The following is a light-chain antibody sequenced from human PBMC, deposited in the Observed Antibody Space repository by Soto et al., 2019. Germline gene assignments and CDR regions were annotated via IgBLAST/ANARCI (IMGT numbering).Light chain of an antibody. Sequence: QSVLTQPPSLSAAPGQRVTISCSGSSSNIGGNSVSWYQQLPGTAPKLLIYDDDKRPSGIPYRFSGSKSGTSATLGITGFQTGDEADYYCGSWDSSLSAYVFGTGTKVTVL. CDR3: GSWDSSLSAYV. CDR1: SSNIGGNS. V-gene: IGLV1-51*01. J-gene: IGLJ1*01. CDR2: DDD.